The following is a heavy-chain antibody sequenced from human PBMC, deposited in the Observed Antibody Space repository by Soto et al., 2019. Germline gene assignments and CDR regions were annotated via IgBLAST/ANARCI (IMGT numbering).Heavy chain of an antibody. CDR1: GFTFSSYG. CDR2: ISYDGSNK. V-gene: IGHV3-30*18. J-gene: IGHJ6*02. D-gene: IGHD3-3*01. CDR3: AKDFRILRFLEWLSPARYGMDV. Sequence: SLRLSCAASGFTFSSYGMHWVRQAPGKGLERVAVISYDGSNKYYADSVKGRFTISRDNSKNTLYLQMNSLRAEDTAVYYCAKDFRILRFLEWLSPARYGMDVWGQGTTVTVSS.